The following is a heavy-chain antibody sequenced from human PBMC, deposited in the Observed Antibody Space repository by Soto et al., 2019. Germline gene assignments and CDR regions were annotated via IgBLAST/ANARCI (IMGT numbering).Heavy chain of an antibody. CDR3: AKEAFVVVTAPDFDY. CDR1: GFTFSSYG. V-gene: IGHV3-30*18. CDR2: ISYDGSNK. J-gene: IGHJ4*02. D-gene: IGHD2-21*02. Sequence: QVQLVESGGGVVQPGRSLRLSCAASGFTFSSYGMHWVRQAPGKGLEWVAVISYDGSNKYYADSVKGRFTISRDNSKNTLYLQMNSLRAADTAVYYCAKEAFVVVTAPDFDYWGQGTLVTVSS.